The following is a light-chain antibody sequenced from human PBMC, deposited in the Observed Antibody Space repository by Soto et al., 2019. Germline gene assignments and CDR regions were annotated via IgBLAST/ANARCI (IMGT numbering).Light chain of an antibody. J-gene: IGKJ5*01. V-gene: IGKV3-20*01. CDR2: GAS. CDR1: QSVSSSY. CDR3: QQYGSSPPIT. Sequence: EIVLTQSPGTLSLSPGERATLSCRASQSVSSSYLAWYQQKPGQAPRLLIYGASSRATGIPDRFSGSGSGTDSTLTISRLEPEDFAVYYCQQYGSSPPITFAQGTRLEI.